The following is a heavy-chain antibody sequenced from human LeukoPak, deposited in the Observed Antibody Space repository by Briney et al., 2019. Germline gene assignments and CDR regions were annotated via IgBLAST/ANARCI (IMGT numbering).Heavy chain of an antibody. CDR1: GFIFSSHW. D-gene: IGHD3-16*02. Sequence: PGGSLRLSCAASGFIFSSHWMTWVRQAPGKGLEWVANIKQDGSERYYVDSVKGRFTISRDNTKNSLYLQMNSLRAEDTAVYYCTRSSLSFDYWGQGTLVTVSS. V-gene: IGHV3-7*01. CDR2: IKQDGSER. CDR3: TRSSLSFDY. J-gene: IGHJ4*02.